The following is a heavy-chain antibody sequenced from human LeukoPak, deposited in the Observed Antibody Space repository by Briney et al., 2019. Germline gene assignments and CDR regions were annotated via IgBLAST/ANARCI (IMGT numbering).Heavy chain of an antibody. D-gene: IGHD1-26*01. CDR3: ARVMGATGAFDI. Sequence: GGSLRLACAASGFSFINSDIHSGRRGRGKGLGWVSAIGTAGDTYYAVSVKGRLTISRENAKTPFYLQMNSLRARDRAVYYYARVMGATGAFDIWGQAAMATVSS. CDR1: GFSFINSD. V-gene: IGHV3-13*01. J-gene: IGHJ3*02. CDR2: IGTAGDT.